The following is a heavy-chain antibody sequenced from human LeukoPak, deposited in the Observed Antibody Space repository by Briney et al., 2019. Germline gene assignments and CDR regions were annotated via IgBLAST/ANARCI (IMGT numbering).Heavy chain of an antibody. CDR3: ASTNRLDY. V-gene: IGHV3-74*01. CDR1: GVTFSSYW. Sequence: GGSLRLAWAAYGVTFSSYWMHWVRQAPGKGLVWVSRINSDGSSTSYADSVKGRFTIARDNAKHTLYLQMNSLRAEDTAVYYCASTNRLDYWGQGTLVTVSS. CDR2: INSDGSST. D-gene: IGHD2-8*01. J-gene: IGHJ4*02.